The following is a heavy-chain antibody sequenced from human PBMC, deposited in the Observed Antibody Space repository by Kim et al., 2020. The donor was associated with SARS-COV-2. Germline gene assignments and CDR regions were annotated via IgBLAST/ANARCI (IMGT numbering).Heavy chain of an antibody. D-gene: IGHD3-10*01. CDR1: GGSISSSSYY. J-gene: IGHJ5*02. V-gene: IGHV4-39*01. CDR2: IYYSGST. CDR3: ARRYYGSGPVAP. Sequence: SETLSLTCTVSGGSISSSSYYWGWIRQPPGKGLEWIGSIYYSGSTYYNPSLKSRVTISVDTSKNQFSLKLSSVTAADTAVYYCARRYYGSGPVAPWGQGTLVTVPS.